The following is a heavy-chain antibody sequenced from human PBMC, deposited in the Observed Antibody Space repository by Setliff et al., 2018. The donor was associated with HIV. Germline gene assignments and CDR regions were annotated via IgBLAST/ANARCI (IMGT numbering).Heavy chain of an antibody. D-gene: IGHD3-16*01. CDR3: ARRWGGENNFFDT. V-gene: IGHV4-61*09. Sequence: SETLSLTCTVSGGSIRRGTSYWSWVRRPAGKGLEWIGHIYSGGSTSYNPSLESRVAISFDASENQFSLKMTSVTAADTARYFCARRWGGENNFFDTWGQGVPVTVS. J-gene: IGHJ5*02. CDR2: IYSGGST. CDR1: GGSIRRGTSY.